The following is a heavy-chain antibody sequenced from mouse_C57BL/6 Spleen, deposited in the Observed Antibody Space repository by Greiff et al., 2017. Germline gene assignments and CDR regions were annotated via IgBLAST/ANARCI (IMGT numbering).Heavy chain of an antibody. V-gene: IGHV5-17*01. J-gene: IGHJ4*01. CDR3: ARRGSYDDAMDY. Sequence: EVKLVESGGGLVKPGGSLKLSCAASGFTFSDYGMHWVRQAPEKGLEWVAYISSGRSTIYYADTVKGRFTISRDKDKNTLFLQMTSLRSKDTAMYYWARRGSYDDAMDYWGQGTSVTVSS. D-gene: IGHD2-12*01. CDR1: GFTFSDYG. CDR2: ISSGRSTI.